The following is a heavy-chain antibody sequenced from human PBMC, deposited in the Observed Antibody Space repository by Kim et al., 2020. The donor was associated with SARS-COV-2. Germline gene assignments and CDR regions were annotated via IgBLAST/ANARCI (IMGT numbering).Heavy chain of an antibody. V-gene: IGHV5-51*01. D-gene: IGHD3-10*01. Sequence: YRPSFQGQVTISADKSISTAYLQWRSLKASDTAMYYCARAPGRSGGYFDYWGRGILVTVSS. J-gene: IGHJ4*02. CDR3: ARAPGRSGGYFDY.